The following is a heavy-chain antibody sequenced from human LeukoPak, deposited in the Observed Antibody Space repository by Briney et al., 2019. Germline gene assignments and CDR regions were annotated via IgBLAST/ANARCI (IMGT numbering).Heavy chain of an antibody. CDR1: GYTFTSYG. Sequence: GASVKVSCKASGYTFTSYGFTGVRQAPGQGLEWMGWISAYNGNTDYTQKLQGRVTMTTDTSTSTAYMELRSLRSDDTAVYFCARAYYHDTSSYQGFDFWGQGTLVTVSS. CDR2: ISAYNGNT. J-gene: IGHJ4*02. CDR3: ARAYYHDTSSYQGFDF. D-gene: IGHD3-22*01. V-gene: IGHV1-18*01.